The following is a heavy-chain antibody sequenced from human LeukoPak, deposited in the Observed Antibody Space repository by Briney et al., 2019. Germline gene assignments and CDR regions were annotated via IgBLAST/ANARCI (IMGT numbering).Heavy chain of an antibody. J-gene: IGHJ4*02. CDR3: ARGVGYCSGGNCYGVGSSDY. V-gene: IGHV1-8*01. CDR1: GYTFTSYD. CDR2: VSPNSGNT. Sequence: RASVTVSCKASGYTFTSYDLNWVRQATGQGLEWMGWVSPNSGNTGYAQKFQGRVTMTRDTSISTVYMELSSLRSEDTAVYYCARGVGYCSGGNCYGVGSSDYWGQGTLVTVSS. D-gene: IGHD2-15*01.